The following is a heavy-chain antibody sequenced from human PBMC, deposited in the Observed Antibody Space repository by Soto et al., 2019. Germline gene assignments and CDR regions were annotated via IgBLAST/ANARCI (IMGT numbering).Heavy chain of an antibody. CDR2: IYYSGST. Sequence: SETLSLTCTVSVGSISSYYWSWIRQPPVKGLEWIGYIYYSGSTNYNPSLKSRVTISVDTSKNQFSLKLSSVTAADTALYYCARSYSSNLENWFDPWGQGTMVTVSS. CDR1: VGSISSYY. V-gene: IGHV4-59*01. CDR3: ARSYSSNLENWFDP. J-gene: IGHJ5*02. D-gene: IGHD6-13*01.